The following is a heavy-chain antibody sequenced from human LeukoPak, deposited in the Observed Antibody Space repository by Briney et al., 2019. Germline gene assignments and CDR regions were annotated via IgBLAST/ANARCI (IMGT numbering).Heavy chain of an antibody. V-gene: IGHV3-64*03. CDR3: VKVSSAQDCSSGWYEY. J-gene: IGHJ4*02. D-gene: IGHD6-19*01. CDR1: GFTFSSYA. CDR2: TSSNGGST. Sequence: TGGSLRLSRSASGFTFSSYAMHWVRQAPGKGLEYVSATSSNGGSTYYADSVKGRFTISRDNPKNTLYLQMSSLRAEDTAVYYCVKVSSAQDCSSGWYEYWGQGTLVTVSS.